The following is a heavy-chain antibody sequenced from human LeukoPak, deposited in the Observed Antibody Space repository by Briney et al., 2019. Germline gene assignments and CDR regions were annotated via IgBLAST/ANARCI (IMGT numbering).Heavy chain of an antibody. J-gene: IGHJ4*02. V-gene: IGHV4-59*08. D-gene: IGHD5-18*01. CDR1: GGSISYYY. CDR3: ARSQYSYDFFDY. CDR2: IYYSGST. Sequence: KASETLSLTCTVSGGSISYYYWTWIRQPPPKGLELIGSIYYSGSTNYNHSLKSRVTISVDTPKNQSSLKLSSVTAADTAMYYCARSQYSYDFFDYWGQGNLVTVSS.